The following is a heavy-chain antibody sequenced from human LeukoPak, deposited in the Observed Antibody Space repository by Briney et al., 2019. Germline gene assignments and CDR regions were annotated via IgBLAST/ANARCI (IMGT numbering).Heavy chain of an antibody. CDR2: ISSSSSYI. J-gene: IGHJ4*02. CDR3: ARDATHLLLWCGEPTGGGYFDY. V-gene: IGHV3-21*01. D-gene: IGHD3-10*01. CDR1: GFTYSSYA. Sequence: GGSLRLSCAASGFTYSSYAMSWVRQAPGKGLEWVSSISSSSSYIYYADSVKGRFTIPRDNAKNSLYLPMNSLRAEDTAVYYCARDATHLLLWCGEPTGGGYFDYWGQGTLVTVSS.